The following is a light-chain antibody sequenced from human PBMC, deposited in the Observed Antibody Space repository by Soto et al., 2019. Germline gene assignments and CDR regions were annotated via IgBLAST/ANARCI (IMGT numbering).Light chain of an antibody. CDR1: SNDIGGYNY. J-gene: IGLJ3*02. CDR2: EVY. CDR3: SSYTTNHTRV. Sequence: QSALTQPASVSGSPGQSITFSCTGTSNDIGGYNYVSWFQHHPDKAPKLIIYEVYDRPSGVSNRFSGSKSGNTASLTISGLQPEDEADYYCSSYTTNHTRVFGGGTKGTVL. V-gene: IGLV2-14*01.